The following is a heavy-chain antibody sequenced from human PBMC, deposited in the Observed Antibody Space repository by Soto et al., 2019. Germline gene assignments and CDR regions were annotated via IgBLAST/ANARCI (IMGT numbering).Heavy chain of an antibody. D-gene: IGHD4-17*01. CDR1: GYTFTSYG. Sequence: ASVKVSCKASGYTFTSYGISWVRQAPGQGLEWMGWISAYNGNTNYAQKLQGRVTMTTDTSTSTAYMELRSLRSDDTAVYYCARGVMGDYLEDYYMDVWGKGTTVTVSS. J-gene: IGHJ6*03. V-gene: IGHV1-18*01. CDR3: ARGVMGDYLEDYYMDV. CDR2: ISAYNGNT.